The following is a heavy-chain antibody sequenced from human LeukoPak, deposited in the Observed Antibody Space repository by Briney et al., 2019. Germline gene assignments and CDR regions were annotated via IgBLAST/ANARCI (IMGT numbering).Heavy chain of an antibody. D-gene: IGHD2-2*01. V-gene: IGHV3-7*01. CDR2: IEQDGSEK. Sequence: GGSLRLSCAASGLTFSNYRMSWVRQAPGKGLEWVANIEQDGSEKYYVDSVKGRFTISRDNAKNSLYLQMNSLRAEDTAVYYCRSCSSIVCDSFDYWGRGTLVTVSS. J-gene: IGHJ4*02. CDR1: GLTFSNYR. CDR3: RSCSSIVCDSFDY.